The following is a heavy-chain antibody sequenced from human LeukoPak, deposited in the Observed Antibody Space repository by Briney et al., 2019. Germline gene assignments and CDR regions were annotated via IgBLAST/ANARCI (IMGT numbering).Heavy chain of an antibody. Sequence: PGGSLRLSCAASAFTFSIYAMHWVRQAPGRGLEWVAAISHDESNKYYADSVKGRFTISRDKSMNTLYLQMNSLRAEDTAVYYCARGSGSYWAPDYWGQGTLVTVSS. CDR1: AFTFSIYA. CDR3: ARGSGSYWAPDY. V-gene: IGHV3-30-3*01. D-gene: IGHD1-26*01. CDR2: ISHDESNK. J-gene: IGHJ4*02.